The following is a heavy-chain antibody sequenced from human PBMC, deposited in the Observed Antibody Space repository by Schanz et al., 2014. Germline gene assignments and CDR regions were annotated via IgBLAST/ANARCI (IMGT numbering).Heavy chain of an antibody. J-gene: IGHJ4*02. CDR1: GRPLSAYH. Sequence: QEEMVQSGAEVKRPGASVKVSCQASGRPLSAYHIHWARQAPGQGLQWMGWVSPVSGGTNYAQKFQGRVTMTWDTSVDTAYMELTSLTYDDTAVYYCAREVERSRIRNFDSWGQGTLVTVSS. CDR2: VSPVSGGT. V-gene: IGHV1-2*02. CDR3: AREVERSRIRNFDS. D-gene: IGHD3-3*01.